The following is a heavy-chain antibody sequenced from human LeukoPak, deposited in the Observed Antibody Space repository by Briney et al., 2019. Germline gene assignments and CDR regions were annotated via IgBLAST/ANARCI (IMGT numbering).Heavy chain of an antibody. CDR3: ARVKGYCSGGSCYYMDV. CDR2: ISSSSSYI. V-gene: IGHV3-21*01. Sequence: GGSLRLSCAASGFTFSIYSMNWVRQAPGKGLEWVSSISSSSSYIYYADSVKGRFTISRDNAKNSLYLQMNSLRAEDTAVYYCARVKGYCSGGSCYYMDVWGKGTTVTVSS. D-gene: IGHD2-15*01. J-gene: IGHJ6*03. CDR1: GFTFSIYS.